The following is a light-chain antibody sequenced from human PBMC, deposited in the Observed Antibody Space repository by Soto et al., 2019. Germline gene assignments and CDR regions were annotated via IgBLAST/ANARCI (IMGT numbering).Light chain of an antibody. CDR1: QTVSSNY. V-gene: IGKV3-20*01. CDR2: GAS. J-gene: IGKJ5*01. Sequence: EIVLTQSPGTLSLSPGEGATLSCRASQTVSSNYLAWYQQKPGQAPRLVIYGASGRANGIPDRFTGGGSGTDFTLTISSLEPEDFAVYYCQQYGSSPITFGQGTRLGI. CDR3: QQYGSSPIT.